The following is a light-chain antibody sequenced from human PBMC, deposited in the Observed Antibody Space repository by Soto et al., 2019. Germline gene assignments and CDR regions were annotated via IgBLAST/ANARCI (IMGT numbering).Light chain of an antibody. Sequence: QSVLKKPASGSGSHLHWIALSCTGTSSDVGAFNYVSWYQQHPGKAPKFMIFDVSSRPSGVSDRFSGSKSGNTASLTISGLQTDDEADYYCASYTTSSTYVFGTGTKVTVL. V-gene: IGLV2-14*03. CDR1: SSDVGAFNY. CDR2: DVS. CDR3: ASYTTSSTYV. J-gene: IGLJ1*01.